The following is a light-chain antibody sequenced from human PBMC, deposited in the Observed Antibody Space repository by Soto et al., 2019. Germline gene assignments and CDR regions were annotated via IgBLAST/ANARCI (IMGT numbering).Light chain of an antibody. J-gene: IGLJ3*02. CDR2: DVN. V-gene: IGLV2-11*01. CDR3: RPYAGHFTWV. CDR1: SSAVGGSNY. Sequence: QSVLTQPRSVSGSPGQSVTISCTGTSSAVGGSNYVSWYQQHPGKAPKLIIYDVNRRPSGVPDRFSGAKSGTTASLTISGLRTEDEADYYCRPYAGHFTWVFGGGTKVTVL.